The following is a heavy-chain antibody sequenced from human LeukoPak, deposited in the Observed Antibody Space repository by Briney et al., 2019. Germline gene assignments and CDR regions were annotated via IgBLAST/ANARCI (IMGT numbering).Heavy chain of an antibody. J-gene: IGHJ4*02. CDR2: ISGDGAET. V-gene: IGHV3-23*01. CDR1: GFSFSNSA. CDR3: TKAGPYFLHY. D-gene: IGHD2/OR15-2a*01. Sequence: GGSLRLSCAASGFSFSNSAMTWVRQAPGKGLECVSSISGDGAETLYADSVKGRFSISRDNSKNTVFLQMNSLSAEDTAVYYCTKAGPYFLHYWGQGALVTVSS.